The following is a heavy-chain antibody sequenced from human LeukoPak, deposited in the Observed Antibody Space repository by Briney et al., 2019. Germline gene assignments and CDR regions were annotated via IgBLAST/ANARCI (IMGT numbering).Heavy chain of an antibody. CDR1: GFTFSSYA. CDR2: ISGSGGST. V-gene: IGHV3-23*01. J-gene: IGHJ4*02. Sequence: GGSLRLSCAASGFTFSSYAMSWVRQAPGKGLEWLSAISGSGGSTYYADSVKGRFTISRDNSKNTLYLQMNSLRADDTAVYYCANVGRSCSGGSCYSGLGYWGQGTLVTVSP. D-gene: IGHD2-15*01. CDR3: ANVGRSCSGGSCYSGLGY.